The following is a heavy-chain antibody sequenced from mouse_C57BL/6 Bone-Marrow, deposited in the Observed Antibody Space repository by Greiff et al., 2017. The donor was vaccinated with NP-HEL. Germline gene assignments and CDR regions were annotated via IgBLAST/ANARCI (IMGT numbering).Heavy chain of an antibody. V-gene: IGHV14-2*01. CDR1: GFNIKDYY. CDR3: AREGRLRRQWYFDV. J-gene: IGHJ1*03. Sequence: LVESGAELVKPGASVKLSCTASGFNIKDYYMHWVKQRTEQGLEWIGRIDPEDGATKYAPKFQGKATITADTSSNTAYLQLSSLTSEDTAVYYCAREGRLRRQWYFDVWGTGTTVTVSS. D-gene: IGHD2-4*01. CDR2: IDPEDGAT.